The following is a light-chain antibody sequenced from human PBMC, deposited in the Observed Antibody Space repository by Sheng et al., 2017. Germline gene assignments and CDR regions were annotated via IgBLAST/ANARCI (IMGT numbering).Light chain of an antibody. CDR3: QQLSTYPYT. Sequence: DVQMTQSPSSLSASVGDRVTITCRASQDISSFLAWYQQTPGKAPNLLISAASTLQSGVPSRFSGSGSGTDLTLTISDLQPEDVATYYCQQLSTYPYTFGQGTKVEI. CDR2: AAS. CDR1: QDISSF. V-gene: IGKV1-9*01. J-gene: IGKJ2*01.